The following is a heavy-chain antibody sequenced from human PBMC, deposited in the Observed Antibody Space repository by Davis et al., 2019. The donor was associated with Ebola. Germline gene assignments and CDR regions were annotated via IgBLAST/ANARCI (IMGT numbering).Heavy chain of an antibody. J-gene: IGHJ4*02. CDR3: TRGQWQDY. Sequence: GESLKISCAASGFTFSGSAMHWVRQASGKGLEWVGRIRSKANSYATAYAASVKGRFTISRDDSKNTAYLQMNSLKTEDTAVYYCTRGQWQDYWGQGTLVTVSS. D-gene: IGHD6-19*01. V-gene: IGHV3-73*01. CDR2: IRSKANSYAT. CDR1: GFTFSGSA.